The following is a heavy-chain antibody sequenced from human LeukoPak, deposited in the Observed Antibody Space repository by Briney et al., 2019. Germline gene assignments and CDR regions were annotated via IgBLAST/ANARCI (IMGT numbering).Heavy chain of an antibody. V-gene: IGHV1-8*03. CDR2: MNPNSGNT. D-gene: IGHD3-22*01. CDR1: GYTFTSYD. J-gene: IGHJ3*02. Sequence: ASVKVSCKASGYTFTSYDINWVRQATGQGFEWMGWMNPNSGNTGYAQKFQGRVTITRNTSISTAYMELSSLRSEDTAVYYCARTSDSSGYLDAFDIWGQGTMVTVSS. CDR3: ARTSDSSGYLDAFDI.